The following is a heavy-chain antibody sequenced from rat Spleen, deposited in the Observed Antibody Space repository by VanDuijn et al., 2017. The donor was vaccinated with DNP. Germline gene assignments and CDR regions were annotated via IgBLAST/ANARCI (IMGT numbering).Heavy chain of an antibody. V-gene: IGHV2-27*01. D-gene: IGHD1-3*01. CDR1: GFSLTSYH. CDR2: IQSGGST. CDR3: ARGVNYGSYGWFAY. Sequence: VQLQESGPGLVQPSQTLSLTCTVSGFSLTSYHVHWVRQPPGKGLEWMGRIQSGGSTDYDSALKSRLSISRDTSKSQVFLKMNSVQTEDTAMYFCARGVNYGSYGWFAYWGQGTLVTVSS. J-gene: IGHJ3*01.